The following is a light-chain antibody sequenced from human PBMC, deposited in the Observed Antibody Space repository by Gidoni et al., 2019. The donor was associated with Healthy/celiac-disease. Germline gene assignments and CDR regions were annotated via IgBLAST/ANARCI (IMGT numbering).Light chain of an antibody. V-gene: IGKV4-1*01. CDR2: WAS. CDR3: QQYYSTPFT. CDR1: QSVLYSSNNKNY. J-gene: IGKJ3*01. Sequence: DIVMTQSPDSLAGSLGERATINCKSSQSVLYSSNNKNYLAWYQQKPGQPPKLLIYWASTRESGVPERFSGSGSGTDFTLTISSLQAEDVAVYYCQQYYSTPFTFGPGTKVDIK.